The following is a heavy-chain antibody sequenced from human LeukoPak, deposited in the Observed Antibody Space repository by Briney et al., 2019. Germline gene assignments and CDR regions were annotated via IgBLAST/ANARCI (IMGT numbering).Heavy chain of an antibody. CDR2: INPNSGGT. J-gene: IGHJ6*03. CDR3: TSVTIDTANMDV. D-gene: IGHD4-11*01. V-gene: IGHV1-2*02. CDR1: GYTFTGYY. Sequence: ASVKVSCKASGYTFTGYYMHWVRQAPGQGLEWMGWINPNSGGTNYVQKFQGRVTMTRDTSISTAYMELSRLGSDDTAVYYCTSVTIDTANMDVWGKGTTVTVSS.